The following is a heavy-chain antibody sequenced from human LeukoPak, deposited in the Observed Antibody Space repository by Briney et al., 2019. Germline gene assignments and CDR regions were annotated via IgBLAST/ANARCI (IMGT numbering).Heavy chain of an antibody. Sequence: SETLSLTCTVSGGSISSGDYYWSWIRQPPGKGLEWIGYIYYSGSTNYNPSLKSRVTISVDTSKNQFSLKLSSVTAADTAVYYCARQVDVATIGNYYFDYWGQGTLVTVSS. V-gene: IGHV4-30-4*08. CDR1: GGSISSGDYY. CDR3: ARQVDVATIGNYYFDY. CDR2: IYYSGST. J-gene: IGHJ4*02. D-gene: IGHD5-12*01.